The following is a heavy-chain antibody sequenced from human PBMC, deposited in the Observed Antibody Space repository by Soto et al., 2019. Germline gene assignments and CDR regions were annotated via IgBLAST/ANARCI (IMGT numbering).Heavy chain of an antibody. CDR3: ARAYYDVLTGFYIRYFDY. V-gene: IGHV4-30-4*01. D-gene: IGHD3-9*01. J-gene: IGHJ4*02. CDR2: IFHPGTT. Sequence: QVQLQESGPGLVRPSETLSLTCSVSGGSIRSGDYYWSWIRQTPGKGLEWVGYIFHPGTTYYNPSLKTRTTISIDTSRRRFSLRLRSVTAADTAIYYCARAYYDVLTGFYIRYFDYWGRGTRVAVSS. CDR1: GGSIRSGDYY.